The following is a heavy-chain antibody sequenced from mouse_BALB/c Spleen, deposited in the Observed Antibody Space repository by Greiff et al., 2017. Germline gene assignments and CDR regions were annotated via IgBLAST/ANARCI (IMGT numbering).Heavy chain of an antibody. J-gene: IGHJ4*01. CDR2: IWAGGST. CDR3: ARGDYGYGYYAMDY. V-gene: IGHV2-9*02. D-gene: IGHD1-2*01. CDR1: GFSLTSYG. Sequence: VQGVESGPGLVAPSQSLSITCTVSGFSLTSYGVHWVRQPPGKGLEWLGVIWAGGSTNYNSALMSRLSISKDNSKSQVFLKMNSLQTDDTAMYYCARGDYGYGYYAMDYWGQGTSVTVSS.